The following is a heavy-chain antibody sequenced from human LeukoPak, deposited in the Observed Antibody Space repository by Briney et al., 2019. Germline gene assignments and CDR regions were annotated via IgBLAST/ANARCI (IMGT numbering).Heavy chain of an antibody. V-gene: IGHV3-11*05. CDR3: TREDNWYFDL. CDR1: VFTFSDLY. Sequence: GRCLRLSSAVSVFTFSDLYMTWIRQAPGKGREWRSYISTGSTYTNYANSVKGRFTISRDNAKNPLYLQLNSLRAEDTAVYYCTREDNWYFDLWGRGTLVTVSS. CDR2: ISTGSTYT. J-gene: IGHJ2*01.